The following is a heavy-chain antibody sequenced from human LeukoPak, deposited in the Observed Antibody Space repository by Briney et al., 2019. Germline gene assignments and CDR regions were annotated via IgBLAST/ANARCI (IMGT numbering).Heavy chain of an antibody. Sequence: PGGSLRLSCAASGFTFSSYAMHWVRQAPGKGLEWVAVISYDGSNKYYADSVKGRFTISRDNSKNTLYLQMNSLRAEDTAVYYCAREHYYYDSSGYLGVWGQGTTVTVSS. D-gene: IGHD3-22*01. CDR2: ISYDGSNK. CDR1: GFTFSSYA. J-gene: IGHJ6*02. CDR3: AREHYYYDSSGYLGV. V-gene: IGHV3-30*04.